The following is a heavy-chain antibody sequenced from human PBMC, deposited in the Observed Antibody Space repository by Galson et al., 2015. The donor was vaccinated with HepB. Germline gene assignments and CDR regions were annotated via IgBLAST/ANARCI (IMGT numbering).Heavy chain of an antibody. CDR3: AKDSELELPGDLDY. CDR1: GFTFSSYG. D-gene: IGHD1-7*01. CDR2: ISYDGSNK. J-gene: IGHJ4*02. V-gene: IGHV3-30*18. Sequence: SLRLSCAASGFTFSSYGMHWVRQAPGKGLEWVAVISYDGSNKYYADSVKGRFTISRDNSKNTLYLQMNSLRAEDTAVYYCAKDSELELPGDLDYWGQGTLVTVSS.